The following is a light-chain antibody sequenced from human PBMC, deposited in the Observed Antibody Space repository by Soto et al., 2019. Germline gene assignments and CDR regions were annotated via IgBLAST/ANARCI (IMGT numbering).Light chain of an antibody. CDR2: DVS. Sequence: QSVLTQPASVSGSPGQSITISCPGTSSDVGGYNYVSWYQQHPGKAPKLMIYDVSNRPSGVSNRFSGSKSGNTASLTISGLQAEDEADYYCSSYTSSSGVFGTGTKVTVL. V-gene: IGLV2-14*01. J-gene: IGLJ1*01. CDR1: SSDVGGYNY. CDR3: SSYTSSSGV.